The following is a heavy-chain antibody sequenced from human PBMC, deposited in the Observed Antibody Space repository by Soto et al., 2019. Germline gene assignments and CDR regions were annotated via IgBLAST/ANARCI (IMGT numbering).Heavy chain of an antibody. CDR1: GGTFSSYA. D-gene: IGHD6-13*01. CDR3: ARAHDSSWYFADSIGGYYYGMDV. CDR2: IIPIFGTA. J-gene: IGHJ6*02. Sequence: SVKVSCKASGGTFSSYAISWVRQAPGQGLEWMGGIIPIFGTANYAQKFQGRVTITADESTSTAYMELSSLRSEDTAVYYCARAHDSSWYFADSIGGYYYGMDVWGQGTTVTVSS. V-gene: IGHV1-69*13.